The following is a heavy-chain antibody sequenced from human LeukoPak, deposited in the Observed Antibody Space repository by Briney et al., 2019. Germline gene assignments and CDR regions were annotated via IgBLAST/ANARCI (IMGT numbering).Heavy chain of an antibody. CDR1: GFRFNTYW. CDR2: IKQDGNEK. V-gene: IGHV3-7*01. D-gene: IGHD3-10*01. CDR3: ARETLGEGEDGNYAVYYFDY. Sequence: PGGSLRLSCAASGFRFNTYWMSWVRRAPGKGLEWVANIKQDGNEKYYADSVKGRFTISRDNGKNSLDLQMNSLRADDTAVYYCARETLGEGEDGNYAVYYFDYWGQGTVVTVSS. J-gene: IGHJ4*02.